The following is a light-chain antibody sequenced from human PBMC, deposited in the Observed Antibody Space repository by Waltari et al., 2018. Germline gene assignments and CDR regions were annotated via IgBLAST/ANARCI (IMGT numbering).Light chain of an antibody. J-gene: IGLJ3*02. CDR2: GKN. CDR1: NLRLYY. CDR3: TSRDINGNVL. Sequence: SSELTHDPGVSVAWGQTVRITCQGDNLRLYYASWCRQKPGQAPVLLIYGKNNRPAGIPDRFSASSSGETSSLTITGAQAEDEADYYCTSRDINGNVLFGGGTKLTVL. V-gene: IGLV3-19*01.